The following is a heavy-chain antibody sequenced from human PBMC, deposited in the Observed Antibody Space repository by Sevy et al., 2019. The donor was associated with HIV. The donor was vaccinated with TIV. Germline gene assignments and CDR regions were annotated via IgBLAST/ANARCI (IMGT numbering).Heavy chain of an antibody. D-gene: IGHD2-15*01. V-gene: IGHV3-7*03. Sequence: GGSLRLSCAASGFTFSSYWMSWVRQAPGKGLEWVANIKQDGSEKYYVDSVKGRFTISRDNAKNSLYLQMNSLRAEDTSVYYCAIDFLYCSGGSCYYYYYYMDVWGKGTTVTVSS. CDR1: GFTFSSYW. CDR3: AIDFLYCSGGSCYYYYYYMDV. CDR2: IKQDGSEK. J-gene: IGHJ6*03.